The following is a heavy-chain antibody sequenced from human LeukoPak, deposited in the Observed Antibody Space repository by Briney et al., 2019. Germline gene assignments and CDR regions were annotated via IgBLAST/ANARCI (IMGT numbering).Heavy chain of an antibody. CDR1: GFTLSSHA. CDR3: ARDIGGASFDY. CDR2: ISYDGNIK. Sequence: PGGSLRLSCAASGFTLSSHAIHWVRQAPGKGLEWVALISYDGNIKYYADSVKGRFTISRDNSKNTLYLQMNSLRAEDTAVYYCARDIGGASFDYWGQGTLVTVSS. V-gene: IGHV3-30*14. D-gene: IGHD1-26*01. J-gene: IGHJ4*02.